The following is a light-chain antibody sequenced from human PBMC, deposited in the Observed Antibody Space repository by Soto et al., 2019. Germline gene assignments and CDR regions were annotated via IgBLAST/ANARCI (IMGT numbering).Light chain of an antibody. CDR1: SSDVGGYKY. V-gene: IGLV2-8*01. CDR3: SSYAGRNNYV. CDR2: AVN. J-gene: IGLJ1*01. Sequence: QSVLTQPPSASGSPGQSVTISCTGTSSDVGGYKYVSWYQQYPGKAPKLMIYAVNKRPSGVPDRFSGSKSGNTASLTVSGLQAEDEADYYCSSYAGRNNYVVGTGTKVTV.